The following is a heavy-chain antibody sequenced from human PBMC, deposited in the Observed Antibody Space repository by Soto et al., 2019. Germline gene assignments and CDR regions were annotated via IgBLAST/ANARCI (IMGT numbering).Heavy chain of an antibody. J-gene: IGHJ6*02. D-gene: IGHD2-2*01. Sequence: QVQLVESGGGVVQPGRSLRLSCAASGFTFSSYGMHWVRQAPGKGLEWVAVISYDGSNKYYADSVKGRFTISRDNSKNTLYLQMNSLRAEDTAVYYCAKVIGYCSSTSCFNGMDVWGQGTTVTVSS. V-gene: IGHV3-30*18. CDR1: GFTFSSYG. CDR2: ISYDGSNK. CDR3: AKVIGYCSSTSCFNGMDV.